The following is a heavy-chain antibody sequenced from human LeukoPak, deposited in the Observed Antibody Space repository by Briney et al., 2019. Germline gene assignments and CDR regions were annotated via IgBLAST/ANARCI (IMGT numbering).Heavy chain of an antibody. CDR3: ARMATRDFDY. CDR1: GYTFTDYY. CDR2: ISAYNGNT. J-gene: IGHJ4*02. V-gene: IGHV1-2*02. Sequence: ASVKVSCKASGYTFTDYYIHWVRQAPGQGLEWMGWISAYNGNTNYAQKFQGRVTMTRDMSTSTVYMELSSLRSEDTAVYYCARMATRDFDYWGQGTLVTVSS. D-gene: IGHD5-24*01.